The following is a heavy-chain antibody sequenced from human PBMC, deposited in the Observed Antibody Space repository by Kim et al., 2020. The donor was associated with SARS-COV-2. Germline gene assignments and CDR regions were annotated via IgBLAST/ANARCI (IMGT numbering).Heavy chain of an antibody. Sequence: YSPAIQGQVTISADKSISTAYLQWSSLKASDTAMYYCARSRGYYYYYMDVWGKGTTVTVSS. J-gene: IGHJ6*03. D-gene: IGHD2-2*01. V-gene: IGHV5-51*01. CDR3: ARSRGYYYYYMDV.